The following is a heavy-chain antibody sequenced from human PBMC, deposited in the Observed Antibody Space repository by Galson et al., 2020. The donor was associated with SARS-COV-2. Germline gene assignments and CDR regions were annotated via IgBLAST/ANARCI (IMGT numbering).Heavy chain of an antibody. CDR1: GFTFSSYG. D-gene: IGHD3-16*01. CDR2: ISYDGSNK. J-gene: IGHJ6*02. Sequence: GSLRLSCAASGFTFSSYGMHWVRQAPGKGLEWVAVISYDGSNKYYADSVKGRFTISRDNSKNTLYLQMNSLRAEDTAVYYCAKDNQFGAHVANYGMDVWGQGTTVTVSS. V-gene: IGHV3-30*18. CDR3: AKDNQFGAHVANYGMDV.